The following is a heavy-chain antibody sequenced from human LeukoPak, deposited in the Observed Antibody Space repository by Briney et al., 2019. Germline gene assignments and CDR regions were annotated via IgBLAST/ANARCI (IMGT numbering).Heavy chain of an antibody. CDR2: INHSGST. V-gene: IGHV4-34*01. Sequence: PSETLSLTCAVYGGSFSGYYWSWIRQPPGKGLEWIGEINHSGSTNYNPSLKSRVTISVDTSKNQFSLRLSSVTAADTAVYYCARVPMLGYFDYWGQGTLVTVSS. CDR1: GGSFSGYY. CDR3: ARVPMLGYFDY. J-gene: IGHJ4*02. D-gene: IGHD3-10*02.